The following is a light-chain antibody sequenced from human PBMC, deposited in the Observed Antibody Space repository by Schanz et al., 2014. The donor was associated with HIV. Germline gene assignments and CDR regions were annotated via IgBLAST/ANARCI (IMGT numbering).Light chain of an antibody. CDR1: QSIGNS. Sequence: DIQMTQSHSTLSASVGDRVTITCRASQSIGNSLAWFQLKPGRAPKLLIYSASRLQTGVPSTFSGTGSGTEFTLTITSLQPDDFATYYCQQYNSFSSTFGQGTKLEIK. V-gene: IGKV1-5*03. CDR3: QQYNSFSST. J-gene: IGKJ2*01. CDR2: SAS.